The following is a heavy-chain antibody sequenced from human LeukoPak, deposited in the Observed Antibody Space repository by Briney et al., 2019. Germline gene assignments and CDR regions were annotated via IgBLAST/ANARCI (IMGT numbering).Heavy chain of an antibody. Sequence: PGGSLRLSCAASGSTFSSYAMHWVRQAPGKGLEWVAVISYDGSNKYYADSVKGRFTIPRDNSKNTLYLQMNSLRAEDTAVYYCARDSVYGDYLFQHWGQGTLVTVS. CDR3: ARDSVYGDYLFQH. CDR1: GSTFSSYA. J-gene: IGHJ1*01. V-gene: IGHV3-30-3*01. CDR2: ISYDGSNK. D-gene: IGHD4-17*01.